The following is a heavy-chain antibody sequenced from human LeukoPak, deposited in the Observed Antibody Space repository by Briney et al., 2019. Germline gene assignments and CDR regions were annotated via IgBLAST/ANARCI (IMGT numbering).Heavy chain of an antibody. Sequence: GGSLRLSCAASGFTFSSYAVSWVRQAPGKGLEWVSALSTSGGVTHYADSLKGRFTISRDKSKNTLYLQMNSLRADDTAVYYCAKSRSGWAEFDIWGQGTMVTVSS. CDR3: AKSRSGWAEFDI. V-gene: IGHV3-23*01. J-gene: IGHJ3*02. D-gene: IGHD1-26*01. CDR2: LSTSGGVT. CDR1: GFTFSSYA.